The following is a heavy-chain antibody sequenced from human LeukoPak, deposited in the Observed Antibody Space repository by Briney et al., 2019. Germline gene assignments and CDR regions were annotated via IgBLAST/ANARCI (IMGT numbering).Heavy chain of an antibody. CDR3: AHRHNLGRSSVVITFDV. D-gene: IGHD2-21*01. Sequence: ESAPTLVKPTETPTLTCTFSGFSLNTNGMGVGWIRQSPGKALEWLAPIFWDDDKRYSPSLRGRLTISKDTSKDQVVLTLTNVDPVDTGTYYCAHRHNLGRSSVVITFDVWGQGTVVTVSS. CDR1: GFSLNTNGMG. J-gene: IGHJ3*01. CDR2: IFWDDDK. V-gene: IGHV2-5*02.